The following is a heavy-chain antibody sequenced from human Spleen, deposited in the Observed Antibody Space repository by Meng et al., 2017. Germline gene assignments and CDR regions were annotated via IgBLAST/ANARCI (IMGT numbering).Heavy chain of an antibody. Sequence: GESLKISCVASGGIFRNLWMTWVRQAPGKGLEWVANIKQDGSEKYYVDSVKGRFTISRDNAKNSLYLQMNSLRAEDTAVYYCARGPSAILRYFDWLLRKTYYYGMDVWGQGTTVTVSS. CDR1: GGIFRNLW. CDR3: ARGPSAILRYFDWLLRKTYYYGMDV. D-gene: IGHD3-9*01. J-gene: IGHJ6*02. CDR2: IKQDGSEK. V-gene: IGHV3-7*01.